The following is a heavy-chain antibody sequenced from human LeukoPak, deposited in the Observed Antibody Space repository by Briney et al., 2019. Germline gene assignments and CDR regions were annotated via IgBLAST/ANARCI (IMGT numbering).Heavy chain of an antibody. CDR3: ARRGKSAGSDAFDM. J-gene: IGHJ3*02. CDR1: GFTFNTYW. CDR2: INRDGSDT. D-gene: IGHD3-10*01. V-gene: IGHV3-74*01. Sequence: GGSLRLSCAASGFTFNTYWMHWVRQAPGKGLVWVARINRDGSDTRYAGSLKGRFTISRDNTKNTMFLQMESLRADDTAVYFCARRGKSAGSDAFDMWGQGTLVTVSS.